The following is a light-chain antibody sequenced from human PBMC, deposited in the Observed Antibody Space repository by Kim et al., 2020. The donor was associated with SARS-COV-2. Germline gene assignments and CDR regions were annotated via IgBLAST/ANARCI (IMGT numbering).Light chain of an antibody. Sequence: SPGERATRSCRASQSVNNNYLAWYQQKPGQAPRLLIYGASTRATGTPDTFSGSGSVTDFTLTISRLESEDFAVYYCHQYGYSPYTFGQGTKLEI. CDR3: HQYGYSPYT. V-gene: IGKV3-20*01. J-gene: IGKJ2*01. CDR1: QSVNNNY. CDR2: GAS.